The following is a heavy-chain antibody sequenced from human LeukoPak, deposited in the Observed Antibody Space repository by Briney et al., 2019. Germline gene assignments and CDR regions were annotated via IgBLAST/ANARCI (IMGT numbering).Heavy chain of an antibody. V-gene: IGHV1-2*06. CDR2: INPNSGGT. CDR1: GYTFTGYY. Sequence: ASVKVSCKASGYTFTGYYMHWVRQAPGQGLEWMGRINPNSGGTNYAQKFQGRVTMTRDTSISTAYMELSSLRSEDTAVYYCATANRYSASSNYWAQGPRVPVPS. CDR3: ATANRYSASSNY. D-gene: IGHD3-16*02. J-gene: IGHJ4*02.